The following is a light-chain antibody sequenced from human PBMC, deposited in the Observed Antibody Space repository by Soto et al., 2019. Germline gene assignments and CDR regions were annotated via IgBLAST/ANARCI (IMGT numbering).Light chain of an antibody. V-gene: IGKV3-15*01. CDR1: QSVSSN. J-gene: IGKJ4*01. CDR3: QQYNNWLT. Sequence: EIVMTQSAATLSVCPGERATLSCRASQSVSSNLAWYQQKPGQAPRLLIYGASTRATGIPARFSGSGSGTEFTLTISSLQSEDFAVYYCQQYNNWLTFGGGTKVEIK. CDR2: GAS.